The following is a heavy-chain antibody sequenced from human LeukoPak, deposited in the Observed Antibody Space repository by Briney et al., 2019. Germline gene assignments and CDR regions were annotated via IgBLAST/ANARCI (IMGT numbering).Heavy chain of an antibody. D-gene: IGHD5-24*01. CDR3: AGGPRGWVEMATFPGEAFDY. Sequence: XTXSGGSISNTXXXWGWIXQPAXXXLXXXGRIYTSGSTNYNPSLKSRVTISVDTSKNQFSLKLSSVTAADTAVYYCAGGPRGWVEMATFPGEAFDYWGQGTLVTVSS. J-gene: IGHJ4*02. CDR1: GGSISNTXXX. CDR2: IYTSGST. V-gene: IGHV4-61*02.